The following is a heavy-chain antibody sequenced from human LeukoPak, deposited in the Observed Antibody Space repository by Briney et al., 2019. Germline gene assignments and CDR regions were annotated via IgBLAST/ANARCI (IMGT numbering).Heavy chain of an antibody. CDR1: GFTVSSNY. V-gene: IGHV3-66*01. Sequence: PGGSLRLSCADSGFTVSSNYMSWVRQAPGKGLEWVSVIYSGGSTYYADSVKGRFTISRDNSKNTLYLQMNSLRAEDTAVYYCARKYCTSTTCYIDYWGQGTLVTVSS. CDR2: IYSGGST. D-gene: IGHD2-2*02. J-gene: IGHJ4*02. CDR3: ARKYCTSTTCYIDY.